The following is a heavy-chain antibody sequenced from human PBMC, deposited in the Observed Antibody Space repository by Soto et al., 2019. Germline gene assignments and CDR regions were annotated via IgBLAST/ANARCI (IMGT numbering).Heavy chain of an antibody. J-gene: IGHJ5*02. D-gene: IGHD2-21*02. V-gene: IGHV2-5*02. CDR1: GVSLRTSGVG. CDR2: IYWDDEK. Sequence: QITLKESGPTLVKPTQTLTLTCSFSGVSLRTSGVGVAWICQPPGKAPEWLALIYWDDEKHYSPSLKSRLTITKDTSKNQVVLTMINMDPVDTGTYYCALRYCGGDCYGLWFDPWGQGTLVTVSS. CDR3: ALRYCGGDCYGLWFDP.